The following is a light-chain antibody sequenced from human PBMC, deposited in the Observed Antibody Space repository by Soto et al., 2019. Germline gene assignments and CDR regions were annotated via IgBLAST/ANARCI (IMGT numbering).Light chain of an antibody. CDR2: GAS. Sequence: PQSPGNIAMSPCKTTNISCRASQSVSRRYLAWYQQKPGQAPRLLIYGASSRATGIPDRFSGSGSGTDFTLTISRLEPEDFAVYYCQQYGSSLWTFGQGTKVDIK. CDR3: QQYGSSLWT. CDR1: QSVSRRY. V-gene: IGKV3-20*01. J-gene: IGKJ1*01.